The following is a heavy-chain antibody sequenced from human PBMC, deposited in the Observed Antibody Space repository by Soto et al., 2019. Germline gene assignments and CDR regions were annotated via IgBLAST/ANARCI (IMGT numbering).Heavy chain of an antibody. J-gene: IGHJ6*02. CDR1: GFTFSSYG. Sequence: GSLRLSCAASGFTFSSYGMHWVRQAPGKGLERVAVISYDGSNKYYADSVKGRFTISRDNSKNTLYLQMNSLRAEDTAVYYCAKDDSPRITIFGVVISPPYYYYGMDVWGQGTTVTVSS. D-gene: IGHD3-3*01. CDR2: ISYDGSNK. CDR3: AKDDSPRITIFGVVISPPYYYYGMDV. V-gene: IGHV3-30*18.